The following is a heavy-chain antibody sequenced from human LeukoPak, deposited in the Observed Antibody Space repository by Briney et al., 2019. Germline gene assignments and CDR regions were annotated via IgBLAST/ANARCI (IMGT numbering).Heavy chain of an antibody. CDR1: GYTFTGYY. CDR3: ARIDCSSTSCYQTFDY. CDR2: INPNSGGT. D-gene: IGHD2-2*01. Sequence: WASVKVSCKASGYTFTGYYMHWVRQAPGQGLEWMGWINPNSGGTNYAQKFQGRVTMTRDTSISTAYMELSRLRSDDTAVYYCARIDCSSTSCYQTFDYWGQGTLVTVSS. V-gene: IGHV1-2*02. J-gene: IGHJ4*02.